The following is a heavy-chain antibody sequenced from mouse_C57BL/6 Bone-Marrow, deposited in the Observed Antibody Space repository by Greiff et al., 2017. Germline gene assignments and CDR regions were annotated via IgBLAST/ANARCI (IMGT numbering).Heavy chain of an antibody. CDR2: INPNNGGT. CDR3: ARRGYRKPYFDY. Sequence: VQLQQSGPELVKPGASVKISCKASGYTFTDYYMNWVKQSHGKSLEWIGDINPNNGGTSYNQKFKGKATLTVDKSTSTAYMELRRLTSEDSAVYYCARRGYRKPYFDYWGQGATLTASS. J-gene: IGHJ2*01. V-gene: IGHV1-26*01. CDR1: GYTFTDYY.